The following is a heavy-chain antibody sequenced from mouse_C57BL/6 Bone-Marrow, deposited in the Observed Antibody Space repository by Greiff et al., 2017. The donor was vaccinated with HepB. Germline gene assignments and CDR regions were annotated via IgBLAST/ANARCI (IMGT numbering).Heavy chain of an antibody. Sequence: EVKLQESGPGLVKPSQSLSLTCSVTGYSITSGYYWNWIRQFPGNKLEWMGYISYDGSNNYNPSLKNRISITRDTSKNQFFLKLNSVTTEDTATYYCARDPTGRVRGVWGTGTTVTVSS. D-gene: IGHD2-12*01. CDR2: ISYDGSN. CDR1: GYSITSGYY. CDR3: ARDPTGRVRGV. V-gene: IGHV3-6*01. J-gene: IGHJ1*03.